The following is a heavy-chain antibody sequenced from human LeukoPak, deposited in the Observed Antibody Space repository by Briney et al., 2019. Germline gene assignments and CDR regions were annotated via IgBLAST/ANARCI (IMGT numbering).Heavy chain of an antibody. CDR3: ARDPPGTGINYYYMDV. Sequence: ASVKVSCKATSRISWVRQAPGQGLEWMGWIGTYGGDTYYAQKFQGRITVTTDTSTSTVYMELRNLRSDDTAVYYCARDPPGTGINYYYMDVWGKGTTVTVSS. V-gene: IGHV1-18*01. CDR2: IGTYGGDT. J-gene: IGHJ6*03. D-gene: IGHD1-1*01. CDR1: TSR.